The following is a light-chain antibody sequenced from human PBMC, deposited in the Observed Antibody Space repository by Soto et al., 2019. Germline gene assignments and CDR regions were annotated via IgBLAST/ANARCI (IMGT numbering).Light chain of an antibody. J-gene: IGKJ5*01. CDR3: QQYGSSPLIT. CDR2: KAS. V-gene: IGKV1-5*03. CDR1: QSISSW. Sequence: DIQMTQSPSILSASVGDRVTITCRASQSISSWLAWYQQKPGKAPKLLIYKASSLESGVPSRFSGSGSGTEFTLTISSLQPEDFAVYYCQQYGSSPLITFGQGTRLEIK.